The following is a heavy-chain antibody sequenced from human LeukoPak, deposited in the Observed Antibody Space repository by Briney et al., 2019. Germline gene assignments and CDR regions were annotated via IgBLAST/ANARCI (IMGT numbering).Heavy chain of an antibody. V-gene: IGHV4-4*07. CDR2: IYTSGST. D-gene: IGHD1/OR15-1a*01. CDR1: GGSISSYY. J-gene: IGHJ6*03. CDR3: ARAGVGQLYYYYYMDV. Sequence: PSETLSLTCTVSGGSISSYYWSWIRQPAGKGLEWIGRIYTSGSTNYNPSLKSRVTISVDTSKNQFSLKLSSVTAADTAVYYCARAGVGQLYYYYYMDVWGKGTTVTVSS.